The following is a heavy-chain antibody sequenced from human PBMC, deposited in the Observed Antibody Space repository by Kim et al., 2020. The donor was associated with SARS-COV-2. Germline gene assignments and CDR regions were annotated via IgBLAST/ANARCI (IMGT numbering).Heavy chain of an antibody. CDR3: AKEVHCTNGVCAFDY. D-gene: IGHD2-8*01. J-gene: IGHJ4*02. V-gene: IGHV3-9*01. Sequence: DSVKGRFTISRDNAKNSLYLQMNSLRAEDTALYYCAKEVHCTNGVCAFDYWGQGTLVTVSS.